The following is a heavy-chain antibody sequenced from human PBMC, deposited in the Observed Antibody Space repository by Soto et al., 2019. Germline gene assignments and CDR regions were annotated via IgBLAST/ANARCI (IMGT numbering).Heavy chain of an antibody. V-gene: IGHV3-23*01. CDR1: GFTFSSYA. Sequence: EVQLLESGGGLVQPGGSLRLYCAASGFTFSSYAMSWVRQAPGKGLEWVSAISGSGGSTYYADSVKGRFTISRDNSKNTLYLQMNSLRAEDTAVYYCAKDLDIVVVPAAPHWFDPWGQGTLVTVSS. CDR2: ISGSGGST. D-gene: IGHD2-2*03. J-gene: IGHJ5*02. CDR3: AKDLDIVVVPAAPHWFDP.